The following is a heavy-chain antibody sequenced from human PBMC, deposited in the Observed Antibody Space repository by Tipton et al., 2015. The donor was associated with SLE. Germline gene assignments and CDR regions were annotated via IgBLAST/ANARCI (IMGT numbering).Heavy chain of an antibody. J-gene: IGHJ6*03. V-gene: IGHV4-34*01. CDR1: GGSFSGYY. CDR2: INHSGST. CDR3: ARGVTYSSSSYYYYYMDV. Sequence: TLSLTCAVYGGSFSGYYWSWIRQPPGKGLEWIGEINHSGSTNYNPSLKSRVTISVDTSKNQFSLKLSSVTAADTAVYYCARGVTYSSSSYYYYYMDVWGKGTTVTVSS. D-gene: IGHD6-6*01.